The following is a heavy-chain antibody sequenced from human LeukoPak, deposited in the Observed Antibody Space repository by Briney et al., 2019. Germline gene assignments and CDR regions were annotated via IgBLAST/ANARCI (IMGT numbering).Heavy chain of an antibody. V-gene: IGHV1-2*02. CDR2: INPNSGGT. J-gene: IGHJ5*02. CDR3: AREEQGTVGATIYDH. D-gene: IGHD1-26*01. Sequence: ASVKVSCKASGYTFTGYYMHWVRQAPGQGLEWMGWINPNSGGTNYAQKFQGRVTMTRDTSISTAYMELSRLRSDDTAVYYCAREEQGTVGATIYDHWGQGTLVTVSS. CDR1: GYTFTGYY.